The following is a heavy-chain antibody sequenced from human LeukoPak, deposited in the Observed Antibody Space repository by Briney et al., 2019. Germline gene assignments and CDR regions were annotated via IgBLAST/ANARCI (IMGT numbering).Heavy chain of an antibody. Sequence: PSETLSLTCAVSGGSISSSNWWSWVRQPPGKGLEWIGEIYYSGSTNYNPSLKSRVTISVDTSKNQFSLKLSSVTAADTAVYYCARHKVYSSGLTHYFDYWGQGTLVTVSS. J-gene: IGHJ4*02. CDR2: IYYSGST. CDR3: ARHKVYSSGLTHYFDY. CDR1: GGSISSSNW. D-gene: IGHD6-19*01. V-gene: IGHV4-4*02.